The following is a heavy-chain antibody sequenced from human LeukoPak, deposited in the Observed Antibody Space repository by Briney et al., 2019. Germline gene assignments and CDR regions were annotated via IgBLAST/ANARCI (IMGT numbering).Heavy chain of an antibody. CDR3: ARVIAADYYYMDV. V-gene: IGHV4-38-2*02. Sequence: SETLSLTCTVSGYSISSGYYWGWIRQPPGKGLEWIGSIYHSGSTYYNPSLRSRVTISVDTSKNQFSLKLGSVTAADTAVYYCARVIAADYYYMDVWGKGTTVTVSS. J-gene: IGHJ6*03. CDR1: GYSISSGYY. CDR2: IYHSGST. D-gene: IGHD6-25*01.